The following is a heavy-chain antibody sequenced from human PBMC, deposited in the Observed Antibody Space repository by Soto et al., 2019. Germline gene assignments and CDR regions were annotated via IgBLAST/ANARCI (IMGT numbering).Heavy chain of an antibody. J-gene: IGHJ3*02. V-gene: IGHV1-18*01. CDR1: GYTFTSYG. CDR2: ISAYNGNT. Sequence: QVQLVQSGAEVKKPGASVKVSCKASGYTFTSYGISWVRQAPGQGLEWMGWISAYNGNTNYAQKLQGRVTMTTDTSTSTAYMELRSLRSDDTAVYYGARDIVLVPAAMGVAFDIWGQGTMVTVSS. CDR3: ARDIVLVPAAMGVAFDI. D-gene: IGHD2-2*01.